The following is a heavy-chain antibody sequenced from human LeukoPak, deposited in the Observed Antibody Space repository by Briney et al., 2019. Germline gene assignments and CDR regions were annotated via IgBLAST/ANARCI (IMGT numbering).Heavy chain of an antibody. CDR1: GGSISSSSYY. J-gene: IGHJ5*02. CDR3: ARGSVRGEFDP. CDR2: MYYSGST. V-gene: IGHV4-39*07. Sequence: SETLSLTCTVSGGSISSSSYYWGWIRQPPGKGLEWIGSMYYSGSTYYNPSLKSRVTISVDTSKNQFSLKLSSVTAADTAVYSCARGSVRGEFDPWGQGTLVTVSS. D-gene: IGHD3-10*01.